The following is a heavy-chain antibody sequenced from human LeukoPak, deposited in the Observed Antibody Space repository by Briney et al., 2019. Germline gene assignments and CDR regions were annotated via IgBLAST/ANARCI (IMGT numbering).Heavy chain of an antibody. D-gene: IGHD6-19*01. V-gene: IGHV3-30-3*01. J-gene: IGHJ4*02. CDR1: GFTFSSYA. CDR3: AKEGIAVAGTGDDY. CDR2: ISYDGNNK. Sequence: GGSLRLSCAASGFTFSSYAMHWVRQAPGKGLEWVAAISYDGNNKHYADSVKGRFTISRDNSRNTLFLQMNRLRTEDTAVYYCAKEGIAVAGTGDDYWGQGTLVTVSS.